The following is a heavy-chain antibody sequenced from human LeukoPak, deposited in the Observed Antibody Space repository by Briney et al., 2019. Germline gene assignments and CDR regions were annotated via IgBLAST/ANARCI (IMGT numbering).Heavy chain of an antibody. J-gene: IGHJ4*02. D-gene: IGHD3-10*01. V-gene: IGHV3-21*01. CDR2: ISSSSIYI. CDR3: ARSANPPLLWFGESDY. CDR1: GFTFSSYS. Sequence: GGSLRLYCAASGFTFSSYSMNWVRPAPGKGLEWVSSISSSSIYIYYADSVKGRFTISRDNAKNSLYLQMNSLRAEDTAVYYCARSANPPLLWFGESDYWGQGTLVTVSS.